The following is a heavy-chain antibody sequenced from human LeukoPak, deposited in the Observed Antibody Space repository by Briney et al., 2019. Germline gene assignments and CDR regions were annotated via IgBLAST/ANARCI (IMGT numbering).Heavy chain of an antibody. CDR1: GFSFNTYW. J-gene: IGHJ6*02. D-gene: IGHD6-13*01. V-gene: IGHV3-7*01. CDR2: IKEDGTVK. Sequence: PGGSLRLSCVVSGFSFNTYWMSWVRQAPGKGLERVANIKEDGTVKYYLDSVKGRFTISRDNAKSSLYLQMNSLRAEDTAVYYCAKDQNWIAAALYYYGMDVWGQGTTVTVSS. CDR3: AKDQNWIAAALYYYGMDV.